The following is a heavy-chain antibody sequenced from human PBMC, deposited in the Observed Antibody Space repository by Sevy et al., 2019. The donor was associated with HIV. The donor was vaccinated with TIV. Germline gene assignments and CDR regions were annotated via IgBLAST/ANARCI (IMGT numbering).Heavy chain of an antibody. CDR2: FDPEDGET. D-gene: IGHD3-3*01. V-gene: IGHV1-24*01. CDR3: ATSRFLEWLFPRIYGMDV. Sequence: ASVKVSCKVSGYTLTELSMHWVRQAPGKGLEWMGGFDPEDGETIYAQKFKGRVTMTEDTSTDTAYMELSSLRSEDTAVYYCATSRFLEWLFPRIYGMDVWGQGTTVTVSS. J-gene: IGHJ6*02. CDR1: GYTLTELS.